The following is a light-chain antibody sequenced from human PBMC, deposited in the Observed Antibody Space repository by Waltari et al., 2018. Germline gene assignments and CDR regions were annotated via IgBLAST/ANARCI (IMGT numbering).Light chain of an antibody. CDR3: QSADSSLSGSLV. Sequence: QSVPTRPPSASGAPEQRVPMCCTASSSNLWARPDANCCQQTPGTAPKLLIYGNSKRPSGIPDRFSGSNSGTSASLAITGVQAEDEADYYCQSADSSLSGSLVFGGGTKLTVL. J-gene: IGLJ3*02. CDR1: SSNLWARPD. CDR2: GNS. V-gene: IGLV1-40*01.